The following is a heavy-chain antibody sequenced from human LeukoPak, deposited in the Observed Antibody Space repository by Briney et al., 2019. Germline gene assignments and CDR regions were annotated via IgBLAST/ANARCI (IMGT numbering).Heavy chain of an antibody. Sequence: SETLSLTCTVSGGSISSYYWSWIRQPPGKGLEWIGYIYYSGSTNYNPSLKSRVTISVDTSKNQFSLKLSSVTAADTAVYYCARGLGGSGSYYRSSLSYWGQGTLVTVSS. J-gene: IGHJ4*02. CDR1: GGSISSYY. V-gene: IGHV4-59*12. CDR3: ARGLGGSGSYYRSSLSY. D-gene: IGHD3-10*01. CDR2: IYYSGST.